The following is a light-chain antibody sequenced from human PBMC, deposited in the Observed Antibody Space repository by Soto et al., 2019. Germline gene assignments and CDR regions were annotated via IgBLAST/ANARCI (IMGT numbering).Light chain of an antibody. CDR2: EDN. J-gene: IGLJ2*01. Sequence: NFMLTKPHSGSESPGKTVTISCTRSSGSIASNYVQWYQQRPGSAPTTVIYEDNQRPSGVPDRFSGSIDSSSNSASLTISGLKTEDEADYYCQSYDSSNVVFGGGTKVTVL. CDR3: QSYDSSNVV. CDR1: SGSIASNY. V-gene: IGLV6-57*03.